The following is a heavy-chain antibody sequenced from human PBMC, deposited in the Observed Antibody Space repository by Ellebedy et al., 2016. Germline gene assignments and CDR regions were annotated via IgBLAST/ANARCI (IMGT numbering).Heavy chain of an antibody. J-gene: IGHJ4*02. CDR1: GFTFDSYA. CDR2: ISGSGGST. D-gene: IGHD5-18*01. CDR3: VREQLGYSYANF. Sequence: GESLKISXAASGFTFDSYAMSWVRQAPGKGLEWVSAISGSGGSTYYADSVKGRFTISRDNSKNTLHLQMNGLRTEDAAVYHCVREQLGYSYANFWGQGTLVTVPS. V-gene: IGHV3-23*01.